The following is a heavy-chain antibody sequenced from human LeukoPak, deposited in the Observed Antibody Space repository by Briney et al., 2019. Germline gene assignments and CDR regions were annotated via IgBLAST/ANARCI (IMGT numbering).Heavy chain of an antibody. J-gene: IGHJ4*02. CDR3: TRDSPNEVMLWWSIDY. Sequence: GGSLRLSCAASGFTFSTYSMNWVRQAPGKGLEWDSSISSSSSYKYYADSVKGRFAISRDNAKNSLYLQMNSLKPEDTAVYYCTRDSPNEVMLWWSIDYWGQGTLVTVSS. CDR2: ISSSSSYK. V-gene: IGHV3-21*01. D-gene: IGHD2-21*01. CDR1: GFTFSTYS.